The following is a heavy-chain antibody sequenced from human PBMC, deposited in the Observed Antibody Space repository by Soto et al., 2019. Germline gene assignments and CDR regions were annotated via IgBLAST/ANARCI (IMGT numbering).Heavy chain of an antibody. CDR1: GFTFSSYA. V-gene: IGHV3-64*01. Sequence: GGSLRLSCAASGFTFSSYAMHWVRQAPGKGLEYVSAISSNGGSTYYANSVKGRFTISRDNSKNTLYLQMGSLRAEDMAVYYCARSYDILTAFDIWGQGTMVTVSS. D-gene: IGHD3-9*01. CDR2: ISSNGGST. CDR3: ARSYDILTAFDI. J-gene: IGHJ3*02.